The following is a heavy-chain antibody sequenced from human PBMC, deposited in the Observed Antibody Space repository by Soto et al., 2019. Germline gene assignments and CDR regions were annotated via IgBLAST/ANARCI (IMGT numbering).Heavy chain of an antibody. V-gene: IGHV3-23*05. CDR3: AKDAVYNDGLWLMDH. D-gene: IGHD2-21*01. CDR1: GLPHSSFA. CDR2: IYGSGRGI. Sequence: GGSLRLSCTASGLPHSSFAMMWVRQSPGKGLECVSGIYGSGRGIEYADSVKGRFTISRDNSKNTVYLQMTDLRADDTAVYYCAKDAVYNDGLWLMDHWGQGTQVTVSS. J-gene: IGHJ4*02.